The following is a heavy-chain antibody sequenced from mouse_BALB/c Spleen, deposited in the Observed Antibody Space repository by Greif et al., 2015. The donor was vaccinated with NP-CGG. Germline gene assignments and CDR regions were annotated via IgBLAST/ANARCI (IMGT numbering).Heavy chain of an antibody. D-gene: IGHD2-4*01. Sequence: VQLQQSGAELARPGASVKMSCKASGYTFTSYTMHWVKQRPGQGLEWIGYINPSSGYTNYNQKFKDKATLTADKSSSTAYMQLSSLTSEDSAVYYCARSGLYDYDGGYAMDYWGQGTSVTVSS. CDR3: ARSGLYDYDGGYAMDY. V-gene: IGHV1-4*01. CDR1: GYTFTSYT. CDR2: INPSSGYT. J-gene: IGHJ4*01.